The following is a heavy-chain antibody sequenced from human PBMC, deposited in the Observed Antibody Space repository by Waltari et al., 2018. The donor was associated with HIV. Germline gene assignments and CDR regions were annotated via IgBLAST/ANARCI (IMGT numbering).Heavy chain of an antibody. J-gene: IGHJ4*02. CDR2: MSSSGSTI. CDR3: ARDYSGTYADFDY. Sequence: EVQLVESGGDLVQPGGSLRLSCAASGFTFSSYSMNWVRQAPGKGLEWVSYMSSSGSTIYDADSVRGRFTISRDNAKNSLYLQLNSLRAEDTAVYYCARDYSGTYADFDYWGQGTLVTVSS. D-gene: IGHD1-26*01. V-gene: IGHV3-48*01. CDR1: GFTFSSYS.